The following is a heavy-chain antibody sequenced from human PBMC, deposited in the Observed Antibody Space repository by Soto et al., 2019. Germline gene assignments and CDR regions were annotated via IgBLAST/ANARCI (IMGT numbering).Heavy chain of an antibody. Sequence: GASVKVSCKASGGTFSSYAISWVRQAPGQGLEWMGGIIPIFGTANYAQKFQGRVTITADESTSTAYMELSSLRSEDTAVYYCARENHVGVTGTDYYYYGMDVWGQGTTVTAP. CDR3: ARENHVGVTGTDYYYYGMDV. J-gene: IGHJ6*02. D-gene: IGHD1-20*01. CDR2: IIPIFGTA. CDR1: GGTFSSYA. V-gene: IGHV1-69*13.